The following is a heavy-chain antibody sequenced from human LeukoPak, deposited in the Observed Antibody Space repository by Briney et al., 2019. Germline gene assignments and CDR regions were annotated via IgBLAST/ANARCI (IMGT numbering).Heavy chain of an antibody. V-gene: IGHV4-59*01. CDR2: IYYSGST. Sequence: SETLSLTCTVSGGSISSYYWSWLRQPPGKGLEWIGYIYYSGSTNYNPSLKSRVTISVDTSKNQFSLKLSSVTAADTAVYYCARSSSYGDYAGWFDPWGQGTLVTVSS. CDR1: GGSISSYY. CDR3: ARSSSYGDYAGWFDP. J-gene: IGHJ5*02. D-gene: IGHD4-17*01.